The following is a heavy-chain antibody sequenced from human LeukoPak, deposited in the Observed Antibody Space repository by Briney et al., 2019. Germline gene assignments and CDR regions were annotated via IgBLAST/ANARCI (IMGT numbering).Heavy chain of an antibody. Sequence: SETLSLTCTVSGGSISNYYWSWIRQPPGKGLEWIGYVYFSGSTTYNPSLKSRVTISIDTSNNQFSLKLSSVTAADTAVYYCARGHMITFGGVIVTPSRVNWFDPWGQGTLVTVSS. CDR2: VYFSGST. D-gene: IGHD3-16*02. CDR3: ARGHMITFGGVIVTPSRVNWFDP. V-gene: IGHV4-59*08. J-gene: IGHJ5*02. CDR1: GGSISNYY.